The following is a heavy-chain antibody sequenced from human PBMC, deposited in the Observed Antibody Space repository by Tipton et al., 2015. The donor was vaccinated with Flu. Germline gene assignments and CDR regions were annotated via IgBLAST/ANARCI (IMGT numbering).Heavy chain of an antibody. CDR1: GGSMSSYY. CDR3: ARSMVGIFGVVEGCHGMDV. CDR2: IYYSGSP. Sequence: TLSLTCTVSGGSMSSYYWSWIRQSPGKGLEWIGNIYYSGSPNYDPSLRSRVTISVDMSKNQFSLKMSSVSAADTAVYYCARSMVGIFGVVEGCHGMDVWGQGTTVSVSS. J-gene: IGHJ6*02. D-gene: IGHD3-3*01. V-gene: IGHV4-59*01.